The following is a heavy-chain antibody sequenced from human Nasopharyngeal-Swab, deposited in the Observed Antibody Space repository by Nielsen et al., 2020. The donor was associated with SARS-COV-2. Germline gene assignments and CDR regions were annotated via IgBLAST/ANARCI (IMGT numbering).Heavy chain of an antibody. J-gene: IGHJ6*03. CDR1: GYTFTSYD. CDR2: MNPNSGNT. V-gene: IGHV1-8*01. Sequence: ASVKVSCKASGYTFTSYDINWVRQATGQGLEWMGWMNPNSGNTGYAQKFQGRVTMTRNTSISTAYMELSSLRSEDTAVYYCARAVAATPDADYYYYMDVWGKWTTVTVSS. D-gene: IGHD2-15*01. CDR3: ARAVAATPDADYYYYMDV.